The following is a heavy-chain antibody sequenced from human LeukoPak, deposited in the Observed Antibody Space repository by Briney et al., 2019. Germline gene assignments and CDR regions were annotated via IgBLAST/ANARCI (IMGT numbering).Heavy chain of an antibody. CDR1: GGSISSGSYY. Sequence: PSQTLSPTCTVSGGSISSGSYYWSWIRQPAGKGLEWIGRIYTSGSTNYNPSLKSRVTISVDTSKNQFSLKLSSVTAADTAVYYCARDRRCSGGSCYSRGRNYYYYMDVWGKGTTVTVSS. V-gene: IGHV4-61*02. J-gene: IGHJ6*03. CDR2: IYTSGST. CDR3: ARDRRCSGGSCYSRGRNYYYYMDV. D-gene: IGHD2-15*01.